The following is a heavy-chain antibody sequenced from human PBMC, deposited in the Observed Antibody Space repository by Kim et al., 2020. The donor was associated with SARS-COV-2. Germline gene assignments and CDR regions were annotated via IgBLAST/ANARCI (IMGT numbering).Heavy chain of an antibody. J-gene: IGHJ4*02. V-gene: IGHV3-23*01. D-gene: IGHD3-22*01. CDR3: AKDYTPTMIVVVITYFDY. Sequence: VKGRFTISRDNSKNTLYLQMNSLRAEDTAVYYCAKDYTPTMIVVVITYFDYWGQGTLVTVSS.